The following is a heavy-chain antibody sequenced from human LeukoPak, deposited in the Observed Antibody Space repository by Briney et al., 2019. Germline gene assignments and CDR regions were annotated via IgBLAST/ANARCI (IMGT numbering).Heavy chain of an antibody. V-gene: IGHV3-21*01. Sequence: VRQAPGKGLEWVSYIDNTSGYIYYADSVKGRFTISRDNAKNSLYLQMNNLSAEDTAVYYCARDTSGSYTITYFDSWGQGALVTXXS. J-gene: IGHJ4*02. D-gene: IGHD3-10*01. CDR2: IDNTSGYI. CDR3: ARDTSGSYTITYFDS.